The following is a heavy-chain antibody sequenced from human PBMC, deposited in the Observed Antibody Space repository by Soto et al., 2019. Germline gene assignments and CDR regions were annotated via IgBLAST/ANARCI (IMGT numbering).Heavy chain of an antibody. CDR2: ISTSGGGT. CDR1: GFTFSSYA. CDR3: SLSDRYYGMDV. J-gene: IGHJ6*02. Sequence: EVQLLESGGGLVQPGGSLRLSCAASGFTFSSYAMSWVRQAPGKGLEWLSSISTSGGGTYYADSVKGRFTISRDNSNNTLYLQMNSLRAEDTAVYYCSLSDRYYGMDVWGLGTTVTVSS. V-gene: IGHV3-23*01.